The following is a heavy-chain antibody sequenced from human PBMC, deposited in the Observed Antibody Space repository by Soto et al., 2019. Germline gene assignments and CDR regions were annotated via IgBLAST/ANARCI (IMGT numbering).Heavy chain of an antibody. V-gene: IGHV3-23*01. CDR2: IGGRGNSA. CDR3: VREGRGSFDF. D-gene: IGHD5-12*01. Sequence: LRLSCAASGLIFTNYAMNWVRQAPGKGLEWVSVIGGRGNSAYYADSVQGRFTISRDNSKNTLSLQMSSLTADDTAIYYCVREGRGSFDFWGRGTMVTVSS. J-gene: IGHJ3*01. CDR1: GLIFTNYA.